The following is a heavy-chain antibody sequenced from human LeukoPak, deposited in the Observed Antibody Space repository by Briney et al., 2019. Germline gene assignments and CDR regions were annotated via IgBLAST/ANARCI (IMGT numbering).Heavy chain of an antibody. CDR1: GGSISSYY. V-gene: IGHV4-59*08. CDR2: IYYSGST. Sequence: SETLSLTCTVSGGSISSYYWSWIRQPPGKGLEWIGYIYYSGSTNYNPSLKSRVTISVDTSKNQFSLKLSSVTAADTAVYYCARCSLYEGAFDIWGQGTMVTVSS. CDR3: ARCSLYEGAFDI. J-gene: IGHJ3*02. D-gene: IGHD2-8*01.